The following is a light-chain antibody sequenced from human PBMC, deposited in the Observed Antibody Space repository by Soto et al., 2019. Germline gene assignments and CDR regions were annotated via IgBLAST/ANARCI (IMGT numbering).Light chain of an antibody. CDR2: AAS. J-gene: IGKJ1*01. CDR1: QSVSSNY. CDR3: QQSYSTPWT. V-gene: IGKV1-39*01. Sequence: MTQSPATLSVSPGERATLSCRASQSVSSNYLAWYQQKPGKAPKLLIYAASSLQSGVPSRFSGSGSGTDFTLTISSLQPEDFATYYCQQSYSTPWTFGQGTKVEIK.